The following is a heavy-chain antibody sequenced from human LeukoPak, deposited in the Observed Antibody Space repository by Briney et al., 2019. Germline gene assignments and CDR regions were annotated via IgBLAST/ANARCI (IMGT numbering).Heavy chain of an antibody. CDR3: AKPFGFLEWLYGGYFDS. V-gene: IGHV3-74*01. CDR1: GFTFSSYW. J-gene: IGHJ4*02. Sequence: PGGSLRLSCAASGFTFSSYWMHWVRQAPGKGLAWVSRINSDGSSTSNADSVKGRFTISRDNAKNTLYLQMNSLRAEDTAVYYCAKPFGFLEWLYGGYFDSWGQGTLVTVSS. D-gene: IGHD3-3*01. CDR2: INSDGSST.